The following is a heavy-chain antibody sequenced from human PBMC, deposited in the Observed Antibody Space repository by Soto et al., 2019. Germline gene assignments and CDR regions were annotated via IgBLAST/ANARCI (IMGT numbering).Heavy chain of an antibody. D-gene: IGHD1-26*01. CDR3: ARGGGATFTHYYYYMDV. CDR2: INGGNGKS. Sequence: QVQLVQSGAEVKKPGASVKVSCEASGYTFSTYEMHWVRQAPGQRPEWMGWINGGNGKSKYSETLQGRVTFTRDTPASTAYMELTSLRSEDTAVYYCARGGGATFTHYYYYMDVWGTGTTVTVSS. J-gene: IGHJ6*03. CDR1: GYTFSTYE. V-gene: IGHV1-3*01.